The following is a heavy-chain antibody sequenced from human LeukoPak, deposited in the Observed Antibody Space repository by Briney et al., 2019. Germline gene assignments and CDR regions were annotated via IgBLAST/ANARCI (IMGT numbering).Heavy chain of an antibody. D-gene: IGHD3-10*01. J-gene: IGHJ4*02. CDR3: AKHYMGSSYNRGCDC. V-gene: IGHV3-21*01. CDR1: GFTFSSYT. CDR2: ISTSSIYI. Sequence: AGGSLRLSCAASGFTFSSYTMNWVRQAPGKGLEWVSSISTSSIYIYYADSVKGRFTISRDNSKNTLYLQMNSLRAEDTAVYYCAKHYMGSSYNRGCDCWGQGTQVTVSS.